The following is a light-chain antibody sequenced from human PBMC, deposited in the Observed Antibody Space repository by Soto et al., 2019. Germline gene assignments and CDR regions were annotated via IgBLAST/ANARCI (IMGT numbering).Light chain of an antibody. J-gene: IGKJ5*01. Sequence: DIQMTQSPSSLSASVGDRVTITCRASESISRHLNWYQQKPRKAPNLLIYAASSLQNGVPSRFSGSGAGTDFTLTISNLQPEDFSTYYCQQSYSTRSFTFGQGTRLEIK. CDR1: ESISRH. CDR2: AAS. V-gene: IGKV1-39*01. CDR3: QQSYSTRSFT.